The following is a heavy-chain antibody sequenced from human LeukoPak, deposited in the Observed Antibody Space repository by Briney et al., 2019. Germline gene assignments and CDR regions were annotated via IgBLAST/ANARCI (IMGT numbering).Heavy chain of an antibody. CDR1: GFTFSSYG. J-gene: IGHJ4*02. CDR2: IWYDGSNK. Sequence: GGSLRLSCAASGFTFSSYGMHWVRQAPGKGLEWVAVIWYDGSNKYYADSVKGRFTISRDNSKNTLYLQMNSLRAEDTAVYYCARSDRYGDYVVHYWGQGTLVTVSS. D-gene: IGHD4-17*01. V-gene: IGHV3-33*01. CDR3: ARSDRYGDYVVHY.